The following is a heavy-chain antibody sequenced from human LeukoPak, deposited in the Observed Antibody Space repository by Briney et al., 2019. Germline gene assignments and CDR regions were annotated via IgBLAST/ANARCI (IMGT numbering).Heavy chain of an antibody. CDR3: ARAAPYYDSSGYHPAEYNWFDP. CDR1: GGSFSGYY. D-gene: IGHD3-22*01. V-gene: IGHV4-34*01. CDR2: INHSGST. Sequence: SETLSLTCAVYGGSFSGYYWSWIRQPPGEGLEWIGEINHSGSTNYNPSLKSRVTISVDTSKNQFSLKLSSVTAADTAVYYCARAAPYYDSSGYHPAEYNWFDPWGQGTLVTVSS. J-gene: IGHJ5*02.